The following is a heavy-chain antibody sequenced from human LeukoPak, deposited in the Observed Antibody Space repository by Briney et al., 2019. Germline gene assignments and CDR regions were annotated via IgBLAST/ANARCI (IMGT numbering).Heavy chain of an antibody. D-gene: IGHD4-17*01. CDR2: ISSFGSTI. CDR3: AKVSAYGDYYLDY. J-gene: IGHJ4*02. Sequence: GGSLRLSCAASGFTFSSYSMNWVRQAPGKGLEWVSYISSFGSTIYYADSVKGRFTISRDNSKNTLYLQMNSLRAEDTAVYYCAKVSAYGDYYLDYWGQGTLVTVSS. CDR1: GFTFSSYS. V-gene: IGHV3-48*01.